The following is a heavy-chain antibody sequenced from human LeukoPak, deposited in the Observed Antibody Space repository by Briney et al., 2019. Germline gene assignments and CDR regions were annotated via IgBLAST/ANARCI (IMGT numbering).Heavy chain of an antibody. CDR2: INPNSGGT. Sequence: ASVKVSCKASGYTFTGYYMHWVRQAPGQGLEWMGWINPNSGGTNYAQKFQGRVTMTRDTSIGTAYMELSRLRSDDTAVYYCAIQLWFGDAFDIWGQGTMVTVSS. CDR3: AIQLWFGDAFDI. D-gene: IGHD5-18*01. J-gene: IGHJ3*02. V-gene: IGHV1-2*02. CDR1: GYTFTGYY.